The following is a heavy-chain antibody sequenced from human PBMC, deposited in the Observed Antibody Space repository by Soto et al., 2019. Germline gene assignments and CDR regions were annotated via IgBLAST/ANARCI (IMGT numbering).Heavy chain of an antibody. CDR2: IWYDGSNK. CDR1: GFTFSSYG. V-gene: IGHV3-33*01. J-gene: IGHJ4*02. Sequence: QVQLVESGRGVVQPGRSLRLSCAASGFTFSSYGMHWVRQAPGKGLEWVAVIWYDGSNKFYGDSVKGRFTISRDNSKNTLYLQMNSLRAEDTAVYYCARDRMATFDYWGQGTLVTVSS. D-gene: IGHD5-12*01. CDR3: ARDRMATFDY.